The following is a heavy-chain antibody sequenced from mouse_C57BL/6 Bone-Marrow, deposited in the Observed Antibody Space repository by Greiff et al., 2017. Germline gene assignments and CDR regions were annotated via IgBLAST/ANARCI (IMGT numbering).Heavy chain of an antibody. V-gene: IGHV1-81*01. CDR2: IYPRSGNT. J-gene: IGHJ3*01. D-gene: IGHD2-3*01. CDR3: ARSWLLPFAY. CDR1: GYTFTSYG. Sequence: VQLQQSGAELARPGASVKLSCKASGYTFTSYGISWVKQRTGQGLEWIGEIYPRSGNTYYNEKFKGKATLTADKSSSTAYMELRSLTSEDSAVYYCARSWLLPFAYWGQGTLVTVSA.